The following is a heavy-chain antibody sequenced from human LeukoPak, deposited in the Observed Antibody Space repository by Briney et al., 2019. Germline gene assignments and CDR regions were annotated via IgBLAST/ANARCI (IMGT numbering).Heavy chain of an antibody. D-gene: IGHD2-2*01. CDR2: ISSSSTTI. V-gene: IGHV3-48*01. Sequence: PGGSLRLPCAASGFPFSSYSMHWVRQAPGKGLEWLSYISSSSTTIYNADSVRGRFTISRDNAKNSLFLQMNSLRAEDTAVYSCARGGGFCGSTSCYGIDSWGQGTLVTVSS. CDR1: GFPFSSYS. J-gene: IGHJ4*02. CDR3: ARGGGFCGSTSCYGIDS.